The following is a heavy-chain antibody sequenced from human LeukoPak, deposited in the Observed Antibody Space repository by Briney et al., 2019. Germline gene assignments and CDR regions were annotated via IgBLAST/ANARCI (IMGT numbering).Heavy chain of an antibody. J-gene: IGHJ4*02. V-gene: IGHV3-30*02. D-gene: IGHD5-18*01. CDR1: GFTFSSYG. Sequence: PGGSLRLXCAASGFTFSSYGMHWVRPAPGKGLESVAFIRYDGSNKYYADSVKGRFTISRDNSKNTLYLQMNSLRAEDTAVYYCAKGGSRFGYSYGSDFDYWGQGTLVTVSS. CDR3: AKGGSRFGYSYGSDFDY. CDR2: IRYDGSNK.